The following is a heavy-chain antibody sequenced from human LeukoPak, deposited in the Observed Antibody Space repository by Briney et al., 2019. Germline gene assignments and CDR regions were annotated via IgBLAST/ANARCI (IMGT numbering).Heavy chain of an antibody. V-gene: IGHV3-74*01. CDR3: ATSPATDDY. CDR1: RFTIRNYW. D-gene: IGHD6-13*01. Sequence: GGSLRLSCAASRFTIRNYWMHWVRQAPGKGLVWVSRINSDGSDTIYADSVKGRFTISRDNATNTLYLQMNSLRVEDTAVYYCATSPATDDYWGQGTLVTVSS. J-gene: IGHJ4*02. CDR2: INSDGSDT.